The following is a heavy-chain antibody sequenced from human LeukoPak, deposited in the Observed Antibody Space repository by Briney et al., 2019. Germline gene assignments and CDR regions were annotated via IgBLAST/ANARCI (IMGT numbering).Heavy chain of an antibody. D-gene: IGHD5-18*01. CDR2: ISPPSTYI. V-gene: IGHV3-21*01. CDR3: TIHTYDGYEGSSDTTMTRSP. CDR1: GFTFSSYS. Sequence: PGGSLRLSCAASGFTFSSYSMNWVRQAPGKGLEWVSSISPPSTYIYYADSVKGRFTISRDNAKNSLYLQMNSLRAEDTAVYYCTIHTYDGYEGSSDTTMTRSPWGQGTLVTVSS. J-gene: IGHJ5*02.